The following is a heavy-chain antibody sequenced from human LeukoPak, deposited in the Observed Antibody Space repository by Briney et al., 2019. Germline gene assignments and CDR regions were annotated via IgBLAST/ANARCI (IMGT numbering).Heavy chain of an antibody. Sequence: TSQTLSLTCTVSGGSISSGDYYWSWIHQPPGKGLEWIGYIYYSGSTYYNPSLKSRVTISVDTSKNQFSLKLSSVTAADTAVYYCARGPRYYYDSRDDAFDIWGQGTMVTVSS. CDR2: IYYSGST. J-gene: IGHJ3*02. CDR3: ARGPRYYYDSRDDAFDI. V-gene: IGHV4-30-4*01. CDR1: GGSISSGDYY. D-gene: IGHD3-22*01.